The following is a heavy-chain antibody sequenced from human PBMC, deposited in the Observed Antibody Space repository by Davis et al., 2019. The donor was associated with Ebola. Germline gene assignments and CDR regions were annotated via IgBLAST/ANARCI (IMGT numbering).Heavy chain of an antibody. CDR3: AREGARSQQQLDY. V-gene: IGHV4-59*11. CDR1: GGSISTHY. Sequence: SETLSLTCAVSGGSISTHYWSWIRQPPGKGLEWIGYIYYSGSTTYNPSLRSRVTISVDTSKTQFSLKVSSVTAADTAVYYCAREGARSQQQLDYWGQGTLVTVSS. D-gene: IGHD6-13*01. J-gene: IGHJ4*02. CDR2: IYYSGST.